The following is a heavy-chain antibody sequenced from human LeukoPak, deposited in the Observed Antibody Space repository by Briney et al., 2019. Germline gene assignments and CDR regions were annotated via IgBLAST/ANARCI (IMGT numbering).Heavy chain of an antibody. J-gene: IGHJ4*02. CDR2: INPNSGGT. CDR1: GYTFTGHY. V-gene: IGHV1-2*02. D-gene: IGHD6-19*01. Sequence: ASVKVSCKASGYTFTGHYMHWVRQAPGQGLEWMGWINPNSGGTNYAQKFQGRVTMTRDMSISTAYMELSRLRYDDTAVYYCARDLGPESSGWSYFDYWGQGTLVTVSS. CDR3: ARDLGPESSGWSYFDY.